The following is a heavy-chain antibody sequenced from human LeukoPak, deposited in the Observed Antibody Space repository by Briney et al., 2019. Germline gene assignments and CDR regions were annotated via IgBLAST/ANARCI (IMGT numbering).Heavy chain of an antibody. CDR2: IYYSGST. D-gene: IGHD6-13*01. V-gene: IGHV4-59*08. CDR3: ARSIAAAGSEDY. Sequence: SETLSLTCAVYGGSFSGYYWSWIRQPPGKGLEWVGYIYYSGSTNYNPSLKSRVTISVDTSENQFSLKLSSVTAADTAVYYCARSIAAAGSEDYWGQGTLVTVSS. CDR1: GGSFSGYY. J-gene: IGHJ4*02.